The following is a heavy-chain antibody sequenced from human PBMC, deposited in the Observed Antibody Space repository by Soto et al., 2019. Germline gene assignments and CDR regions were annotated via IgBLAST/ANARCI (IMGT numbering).Heavy chain of an antibody. CDR1: GYTFTSYA. CDR2: INTDNGNT. V-gene: IGHV1-3*04. Sequence: QVQLVQSGAEVKKPGASVKLSCKASGYTFTSYAIHWVRQAPGQRLECMGWINTDNGNTKYSQKFQDRVTITRDTSASPAYMELSSLRSEDTAVYFCARAPSGYYFDNWGQGTLVTVSS. CDR3: ARAPSGYYFDN. D-gene: IGHD3-10*01. J-gene: IGHJ4*02.